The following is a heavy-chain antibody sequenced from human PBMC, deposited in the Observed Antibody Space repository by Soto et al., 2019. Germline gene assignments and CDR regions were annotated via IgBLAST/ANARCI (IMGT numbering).Heavy chain of an antibody. CDR2: IFPGGNS. V-gene: IGHV4-31*03. D-gene: IGHD3-9*01. J-gene: IGHJ5*02. CDR1: GGSVSSGGYY. Sequence: VQLQESGPGLVKPSQTLSLSCTVSGGSVSSGGYYWSWLRQPPGKGLEWIGYIFPGGNSDYNVSLESRATISVDRSKNQFSLRLDSVTAADTALYFCARGRSAGYYKRNWFDPWGQGTLVTVSS. CDR3: ARGRSAGYYKRNWFDP.